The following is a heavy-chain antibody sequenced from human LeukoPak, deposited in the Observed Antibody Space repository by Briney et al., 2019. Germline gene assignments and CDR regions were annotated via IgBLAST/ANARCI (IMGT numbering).Heavy chain of an antibody. CDR1: GDSVSSNSAA. V-gene: IGHV6-1*01. CDR2: TYYRSKWYN. Sequence: SQTLSLTCAIFGDSVSSNSAAWNWIRQSPSRGLEWLGRTYYRSKWYNDYAVSVKSRITINPDTSKNQFSLQLNSVTPEDTAVYYCARSQYDILTGYYYYGMDVWGQGTTVTVSS. D-gene: IGHD3-9*01. J-gene: IGHJ6*02. CDR3: ARSQYDILTGYYYYGMDV.